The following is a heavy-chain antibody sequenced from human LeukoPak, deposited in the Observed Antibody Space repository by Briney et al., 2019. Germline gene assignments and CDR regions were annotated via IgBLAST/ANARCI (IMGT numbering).Heavy chain of an antibody. CDR3: ARVAAAASDAFDI. V-gene: IGHV1-2*04. D-gene: IGHD6-13*01. Sequence: GASVKVSCKASGYTFTGYYMHWVRQAPGQGLEWMGWINPNSGGTNYAQKFQGWVTMTRDTPISTAYMELSRLRSDDTAVYYCARVAAAASDAFDIWGQGTMVTVSS. CDR2: INPNSGGT. J-gene: IGHJ3*02. CDR1: GYTFTGYY.